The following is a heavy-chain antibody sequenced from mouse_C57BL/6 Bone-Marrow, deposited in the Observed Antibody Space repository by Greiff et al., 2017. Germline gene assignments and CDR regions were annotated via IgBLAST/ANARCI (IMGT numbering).Heavy chain of an antibody. J-gene: IGHJ2*01. D-gene: IGHD2-3*01. CDR2: IYPEIGAT. CDR3: SSFDGNYFDF. Sequence: EVQLQQSGAELVRPGASVKLSCTASGFNIKDDYIHWVKQRPEQGLEWIGWIYPEIGATEYASKFQGKATITSDTSSNQAYLQLSSLTSEDTAVYYCSSFDGNYFDFWGQGTPLTVAS. CDR1: GFNIKDDY. V-gene: IGHV14-4*01.